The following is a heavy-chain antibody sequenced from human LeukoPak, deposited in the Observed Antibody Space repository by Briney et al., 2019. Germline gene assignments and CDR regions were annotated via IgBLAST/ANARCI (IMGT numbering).Heavy chain of an antibody. Sequence: GGSLRLSCAASGFTFSSYGMHWVRQAPGKGLGWVAFIRYDGSNKYYADSVKGRFTISRDNSKNTLYLQMNSLRAEDTAVYYCAKEGPLYDFWSGYYGIDYWGQGTLVTVSS. J-gene: IGHJ4*02. CDR2: IRYDGSNK. CDR1: GFTFSSYG. D-gene: IGHD3-3*01. V-gene: IGHV3-30*02. CDR3: AKEGPLYDFWSGYYGIDY.